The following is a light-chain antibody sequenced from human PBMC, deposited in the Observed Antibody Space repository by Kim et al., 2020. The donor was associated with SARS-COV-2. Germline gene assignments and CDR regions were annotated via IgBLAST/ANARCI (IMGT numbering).Light chain of an antibody. CDR2: GAS. J-gene: IGKJ2*01. Sequence: LSPGESATLTGRASQSVSSSYLAWYQQTPGQAPRLLIYGASSRATGIPDRFSGSGSGTDFTLTISRLEPEDFAVYYCQQYGSSPRTFGQGTKLEI. V-gene: IGKV3-20*01. CDR1: QSVSSSY. CDR3: QQYGSSPRT.